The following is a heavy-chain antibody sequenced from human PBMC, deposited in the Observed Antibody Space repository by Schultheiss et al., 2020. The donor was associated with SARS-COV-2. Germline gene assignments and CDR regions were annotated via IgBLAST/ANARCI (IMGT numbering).Heavy chain of an antibody. Sequence: GESLKISCAASGFTFSSYAMHWVRQAPGKGLEWVAVISYDGSNKYYADSVKGRFTISRDNSKNTLYLQMNSLRAEDTAVYYCARVGNYYDSSGYVDYWGQGTLVTVSS. CDR2: ISYDGSNK. CDR1: GFTFSSYA. CDR3: ARVGNYYDSSGYVDY. V-gene: IGHV3-30-3*01. D-gene: IGHD3-22*01. J-gene: IGHJ4*02.